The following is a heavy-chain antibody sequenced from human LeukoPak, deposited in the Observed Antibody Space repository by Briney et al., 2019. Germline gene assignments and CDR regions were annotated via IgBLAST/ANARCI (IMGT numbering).Heavy chain of an antibody. CDR2: ISYDGSNK. CDR3: AREIFNGFDI. V-gene: IGHV3-30-3*01. CDR1: GFTFRSYA. J-gene: IGHJ3*02. Sequence: GGSLRLSCAGSGFTFRSYAMHWVRQAPGKGLEWVSVISYDGSNKDYADSVKGRFTISRDNSKNTLYLQMNSLRAEDTAFYYCAREIFNGFDIWGQGTMVTVSS.